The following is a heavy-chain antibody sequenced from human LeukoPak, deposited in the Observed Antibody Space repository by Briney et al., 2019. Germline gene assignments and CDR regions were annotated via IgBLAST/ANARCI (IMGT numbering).Heavy chain of an antibody. D-gene: IGHD2-2*01. CDR1: GFTFSNYA. V-gene: IGHV3-23*01. J-gene: IGHJ6*02. CDR3: AKSRSTTSLRSTDV. CDR2: ISAGGGST. Sequence: GSLLLSCAASGFTFSNYAMTWVRPAPGKGLEWVSGISAGGGSTYYADSVKGRFTISRDESKSTLYLQINSLRVEDTAVYYCAKSRSTTSLRSTDVWGQGTTVTVSS.